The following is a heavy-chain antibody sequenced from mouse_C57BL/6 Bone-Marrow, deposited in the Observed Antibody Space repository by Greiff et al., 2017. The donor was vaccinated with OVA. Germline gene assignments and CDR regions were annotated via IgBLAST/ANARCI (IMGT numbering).Heavy chain of an antibody. CDR1: GFSFTSYG. CDR2: IWSGGST. V-gene: IGHV2-2*01. Sequence: QVQLQQSGPGLVQPSQRLSITCTVSGFSFTSYGVHWVRQFPGKGLEWLGVIWSGGSTDYNAEFITRLSISNDNSKSQVSFKMNSLQADDTAIYYCARFGGNYFYWYFDVWGTGTTVTVSS. CDR3: ARFGGNYFYWYFDV. D-gene: IGHD2-1*01. J-gene: IGHJ1*03.